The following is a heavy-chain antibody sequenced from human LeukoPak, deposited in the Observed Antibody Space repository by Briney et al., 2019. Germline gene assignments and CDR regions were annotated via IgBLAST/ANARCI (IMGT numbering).Heavy chain of an antibody. CDR3: ASGGDSIMVGFDY. CDR2: ISWDGGST. CDR1: GFTFDDFS. J-gene: IGHJ4*02. Sequence: GGSLRLSCAASGFTFDDFSMHWVRQAPGKGLEWVSLISWDGGSTYYADSVKGRFTISRDNSKNSLYLQMNSLRTEDTALYYCASGGDSIMVGFDYWGQGTLVTVSS. D-gene: IGHD3-10*01. V-gene: IGHV3-43*01.